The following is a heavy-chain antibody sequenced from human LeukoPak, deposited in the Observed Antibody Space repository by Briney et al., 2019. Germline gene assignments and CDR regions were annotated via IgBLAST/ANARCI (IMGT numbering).Heavy chain of an antibody. CDR2: ISSRSSSI. J-gene: IGHJ4*02. CDR3: ARESFDY. CDR1: GFTFSTYS. Sequence: GGSLRLFCAASGFTFSTYSMNWVRQAPGKGLEWVSYISSRSSSIYYADSVKGRFTISRDNAKNSLYLQMNSLRDEDTAVYYCARESFDYWGQGTLVTVSS. V-gene: IGHV3-48*02.